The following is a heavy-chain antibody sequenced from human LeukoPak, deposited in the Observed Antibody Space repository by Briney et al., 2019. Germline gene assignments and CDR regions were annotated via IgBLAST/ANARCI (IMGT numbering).Heavy chain of an antibody. D-gene: IGHD1-26*01. V-gene: IGHV3-30-3*01. CDR1: GFTFSSYA. J-gene: IGHJ3*02. Sequence: GGSLRLSCAASGFTFSSYAMHWVRQAPGKGLEWVAVISYDGSNKYYADSVKGGFTISRDNSKNTLYLQMNSLRAEDTAVYYCAALLGATLNDAFDIWGQGTMVTVSS. CDR3: AALLGATLNDAFDI. CDR2: ISYDGSNK.